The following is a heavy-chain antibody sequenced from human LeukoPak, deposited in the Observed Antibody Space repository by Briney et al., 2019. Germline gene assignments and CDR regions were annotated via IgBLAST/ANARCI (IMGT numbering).Heavy chain of an antibody. CDR2: INYNGAIT. D-gene: IGHD3-3*02. Sequence: GGSLRLSCATSGFTFVDYGLSWVRRAPGKGLEWLCAINYNGAITDYAGSVKGRFTISRDNAKNSLYLRMDSLRAEDTALYYCARDRLGPSFSVSHFDLWGQGALVTVSS. J-gene: IGHJ4*02. CDR1: GFTFVDYG. V-gene: IGHV3-20*04. CDR3: ARDRLGPSFSVSHFDL.